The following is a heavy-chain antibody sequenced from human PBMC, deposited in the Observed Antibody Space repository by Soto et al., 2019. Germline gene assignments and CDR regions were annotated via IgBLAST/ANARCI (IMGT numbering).Heavy chain of an antibody. CDR3: ASSRWFGELTLDF. CDR1: GYTFTTYA. V-gene: IGHV1-18*01. D-gene: IGHD3-10*01. Sequence: GASVKVSCKASGYTFTTYAISWVRQAPGQGLEWMGWISAYNGNTTYAQRVQGRVTMTTDTSTSTAYMDLRSLRSDDTAVYYCASSRWFGELTLDFWGKGTLVTVSS. J-gene: IGHJ4*02. CDR2: ISAYNGNT.